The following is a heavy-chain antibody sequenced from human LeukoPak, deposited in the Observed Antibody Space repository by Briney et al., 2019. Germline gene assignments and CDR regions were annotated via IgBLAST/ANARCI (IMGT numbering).Heavy chain of an antibody. Sequence: GGCLRLSCAASGFTFSSYTMNWVRQPPGKGLEWVSSISGSSSKIYYADPVKGRFTISSDNAKDSLYLQMNSLRADDTAVYYCARDAYGDYGFDYWGRGILVTVSS. CDR2: ISGSSSKI. CDR3: ARDAYGDYGFDY. J-gene: IGHJ4*02. CDR1: GFTFSSYT. D-gene: IGHD4-17*01. V-gene: IGHV3-21*01.